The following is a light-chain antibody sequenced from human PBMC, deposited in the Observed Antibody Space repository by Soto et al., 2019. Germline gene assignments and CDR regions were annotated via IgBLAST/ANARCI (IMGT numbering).Light chain of an antibody. CDR3: SSHTTYSTRV. CDR1: SSDIGSYNY. CDR2: EVS. Sequence: QSVLTQPASVSGSPVQSIAISCTGTSSDIGSYNYVSWYQQHPGKAPKLMIHEVSDRPSGVSDRFSGSKSGNTASLTISGLQADDEADYYCSSHTTYSTRVFGTGTKVTVL. V-gene: IGLV2-14*01. J-gene: IGLJ1*01.